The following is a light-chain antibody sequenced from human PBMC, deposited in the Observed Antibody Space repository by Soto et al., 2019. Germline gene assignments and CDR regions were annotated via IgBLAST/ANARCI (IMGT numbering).Light chain of an antibody. CDR3: QQYNNWPRGT. Sequence: EIVMTQSPATLSVSPGERATLSCRASQSVSNNLAWYQQKPGQAPTLLIYGASTRATGIPARFSGSGSGTESTLTISSLQSEDVAVYYCQQYNNWPRGTFGGGTEVEVK. CDR1: QSVSNN. CDR2: GAS. V-gene: IGKV3-15*01. J-gene: IGKJ4*01.